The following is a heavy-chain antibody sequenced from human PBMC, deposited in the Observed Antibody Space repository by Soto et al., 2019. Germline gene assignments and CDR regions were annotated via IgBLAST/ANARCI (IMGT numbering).Heavy chain of an antibody. CDR3: AGVYYGVDSVNNF. D-gene: IGHD2-8*01. CDR2: TSYDGDNK. Sequence: QVQLVESGGGVVQPGRSLRLSCAGSGLTFSSYAMSWVRQAPGKGLEWVSATSYDGDNKYYADSVKGRFTISRDNSKNTLDLQMDSLRAEDTAVYYCAGVYYGVDSVNNFWGQGTLVTVSS. CDR1: GLTFSSYA. J-gene: IGHJ4*02. V-gene: IGHV3-30-3*01.